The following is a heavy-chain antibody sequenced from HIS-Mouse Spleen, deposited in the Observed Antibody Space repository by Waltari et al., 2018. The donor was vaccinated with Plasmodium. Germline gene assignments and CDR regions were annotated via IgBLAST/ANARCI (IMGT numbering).Heavy chain of an antibody. CDR2: IKQDGSEK. Sequence: EVQLVESGGGLVQPGGSLRLSCAASGFTFSRFWLGCVCPAPGKCLEWVANIKQDGSEKYYGDSVKGRFTISRDNAKNSLYLQMNSLRAEDTAVYYCAREFGTGNWYFDLWGRGTLVTVSS. CDR3: AREFGTGNWYFDL. CDR1: GFTFSRFW. V-gene: IGHV3-7*01. J-gene: IGHJ2*01. D-gene: IGHD7-27*01.